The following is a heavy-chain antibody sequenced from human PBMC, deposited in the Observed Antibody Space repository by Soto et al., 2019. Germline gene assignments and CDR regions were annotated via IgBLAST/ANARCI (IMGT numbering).Heavy chain of an antibody. CDR1: GFTFSSYS. D-gene: IGHD3-16*02. V-gene: IGHV3-21*01. Sequence: EVQLVESGGGLVKPAGSLRLSCAASGFTFSSYSMNWVRQAPGKGLEWVSSISSSSSYIYYADSVKGRFTISRDNAKNSLYLQMNSLRAEDTAVYYCARGSGEYYDYIWGSYRLVEWFDPWGQGTLVTVSS. J-gene: IGHJ5*02. CDR3: ARGSGEYYDYIWGSYRLVEWFDP. CDR2: ISSSSSYI.